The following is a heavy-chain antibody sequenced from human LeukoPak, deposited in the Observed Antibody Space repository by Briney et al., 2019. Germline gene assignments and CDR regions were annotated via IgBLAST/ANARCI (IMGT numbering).Heavy chain of an antibody. D-gene: IGHD3-22*01. CDR1: RYSFTSYW. CDR3: ARPVEGGYYDSSGYSY. V-gene: IGHV5-51*01. J-gene: IGHJ4*02. CDR2: IYPGDCET. Sequence: GESLQISCKASRYSFTSYWIGWLRQKPGKGLEWMGIIYPGDCETRYSPSFQGQVTISADKSITTAYLQWSSLKATDTAMYYCARPVEGGYYDSSGYSYWGQGTLVTVSS.